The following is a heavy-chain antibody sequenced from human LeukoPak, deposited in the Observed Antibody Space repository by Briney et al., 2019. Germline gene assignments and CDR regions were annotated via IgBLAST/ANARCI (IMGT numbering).Heavy chain of an antibody. CDR1: GFIFDDYA. J-gene: IGHJ2*01. CDR2: ISWNSGSL. V-gene: IGHV3-9*01. D-gene: IGHD3-10*01. CDR3: ARGLGGDQGYFDL. Sequence: GGSLRLSCAAPGFIFDDYAMHWVRQAPGKGLGWVSGISWNSGSLAYADSVKGRFTISRDNAKNSLYLQMNSLRTEDTALYHCARGLGGDQGYFDLWGRGTLATVSS.